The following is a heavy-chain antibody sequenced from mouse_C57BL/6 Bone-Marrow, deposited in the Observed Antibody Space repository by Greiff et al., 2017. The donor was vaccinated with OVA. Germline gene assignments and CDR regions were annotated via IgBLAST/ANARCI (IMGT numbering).Heavy chain of an antibody. V-gene: IGHV1-55*01. CDR3: AREAAQAGMRDY. D-gene: IGHD3-2*02. J-gene: IGHJ2*01. CDR1: GYTFTSYW. Sequence: QVQLQQPGAELVKPGASVKMSCKASGYTFTSYWITWVKQRPGQGLEWIGDIYPGSGSTNYNEKFKSKATLTVDTSSSTAYMQLSSLTSKDSAVYYCAREAAQAGMRDYWGQGTTLTVSS. CDR2: IYPGSGST.